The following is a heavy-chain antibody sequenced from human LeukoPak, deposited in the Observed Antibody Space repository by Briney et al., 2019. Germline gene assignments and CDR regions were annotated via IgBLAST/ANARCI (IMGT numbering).Heavy chain of an antibody. J-gene: IGHJ6*03. CDR1: GFTFSSYA. Sequence: GGSLRLSCAASGFTFSSYAMSWVRQAPGKGLEWVSAISGSGGSTYYADSVKGRFTISRDNSKNTLYLQMNSLRAEDTAVYYCARDQYYYYYMDVWGKGTTVTISS. V-gene: IGHV3-23*01. CDR3: ARDQYYYYYMDV. CDR2: ISGSGGST.